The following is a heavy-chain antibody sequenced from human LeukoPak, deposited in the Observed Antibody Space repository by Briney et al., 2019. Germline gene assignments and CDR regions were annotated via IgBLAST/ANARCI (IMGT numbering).Heavy chain of an antibody. V-gene: IGHV3-7*03. CDR2: MKEDGSDE. CDR3: ARGGAGGGYFPT. J-gene: IGHJ1*01. D-gene: IGHD3-16*01. CDR1: GFGFSDST. Sequence: GGSLRLSCVASGFGFSDSTMSWVRQAAGKGLEWVAKMKEDGSDENYVDSVKGRFTISRDNARNSIHLQMKSLRAEDTAVYFCARGGAGGGYFPTWGQGILVIVSS.